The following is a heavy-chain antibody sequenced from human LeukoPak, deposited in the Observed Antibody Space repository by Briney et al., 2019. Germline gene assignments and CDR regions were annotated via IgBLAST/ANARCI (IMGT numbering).Heavy chain of an antibody. CDR2: ISPYNGNR. CDR1: GYTFTSYG. D-gene: IGHD3-10*01. Sequence: ASVKVSCKPSGYTFTSYGISWVRQAPGQGLEWMGWISPYNGNRNYGQKVQGRVTMTTDRSTSTAYMELTSLRSDDTAVYYCATEGRRMGYYDYWGQGTLVTVSS. CDR3: ATEGRRMGYYDY. V-gene: IGHV1-18*01. J-gene: IGHJ4*02.